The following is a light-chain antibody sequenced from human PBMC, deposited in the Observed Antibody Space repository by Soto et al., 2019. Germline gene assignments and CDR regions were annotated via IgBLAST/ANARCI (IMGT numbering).Light chain of an antibody. V-gene: IGLV2-14*03. CDR1: SSDVGGYNY. Sequence: QSALTQPASVSGSPGQSITISCIGTSSDVGGYNYVSWYQQHPGKAPKLMIYDVSNRPSGVSNRFSGSKSGNTASLTISGLQAEDEADYYCSSFTGSSTFVFGTGTKLTVL. J-gene: IGLJ1*01. CDR3: SSFTGSSTFV. CDR2: DVS.